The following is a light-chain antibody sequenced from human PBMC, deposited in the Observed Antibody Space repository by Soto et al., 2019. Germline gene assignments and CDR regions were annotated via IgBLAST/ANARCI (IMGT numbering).Light chain of an antibody. CDR2: EVS. Sequence: QSALTQPASVSGSPGQSITISCTGTSSDIGAFNYVSWYQQHPGKAPKLMIYEVSNRPSGVSNRFSGSKSGNTASLTISGLQADDEADYYCNSYTSISSVLFGGGTQLTVL. CDR1: SSDIGAFNY. V-gene: IGLV2-14*01. CDR3: NSYTSISSVL. J-gene: IGLJ2*01.